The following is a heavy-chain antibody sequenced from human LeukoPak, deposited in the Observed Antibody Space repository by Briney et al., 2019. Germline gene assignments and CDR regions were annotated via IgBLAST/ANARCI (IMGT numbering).Heavy chain of an antibody. CDR1: GGSISSSTYH. Sequence: SETLSLTCTVSGGSISSSTYHWGWVRQPPGKGLEWIGSFYYSGSSYYNPSLKSRVTISADTSKNQLSLKLSSVTAADKAVYYCPLDSSGYYYFDHWGQGTVVTVSS. D-gene: IGHD3-22*01. CDR3: PLDSSGYYYFDH. J-gene: IGHJ4*02. CDR2: FYYSGSS. V-gene: IGHV4-39*01.